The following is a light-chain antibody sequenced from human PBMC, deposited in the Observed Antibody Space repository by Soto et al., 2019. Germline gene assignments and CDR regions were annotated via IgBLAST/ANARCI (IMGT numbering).Light chain of an antibody. J-gene: IGKJ2*01. Sequence: IAMTQSPLSLPVTPGEPASISCRSSQTLLHSNGYNYLDWYLQKPGQSPQLLIYLGSNRASGVPDRVSGSGSGTDFTLKINRVEAEDVGVFYCMQGLRPMYTFGQGTKLEIK. CDR1: QTLLHSNGYNY. CDR3: MQGLRPMYT. V-gene: IGKV2-28*01. CDR2: LGS.